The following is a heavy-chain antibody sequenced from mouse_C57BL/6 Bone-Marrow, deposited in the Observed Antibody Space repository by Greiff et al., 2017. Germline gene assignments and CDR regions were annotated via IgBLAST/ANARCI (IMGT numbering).Heavy chain of an antibody. J-gene: IGHJ2*01. Sequence: VTLKESGPGILQPSQTLSLTCSFSGFSLSSFGMGVGWIRQPSGKGLEWLAHIWWVDDKYYNPALKSRLTISKDTSKNQVFLKIANVDTADTATYYCARFPYDYDSYYFDYWGKGTTLTVSS. D-gene: IGHD2-4*01. CDR2: IWWVDDK. CDR1: GFSLSSFGMG. CDR3: ARFPYDYDSYYFDY. V-gene: IGHV8-8*01.